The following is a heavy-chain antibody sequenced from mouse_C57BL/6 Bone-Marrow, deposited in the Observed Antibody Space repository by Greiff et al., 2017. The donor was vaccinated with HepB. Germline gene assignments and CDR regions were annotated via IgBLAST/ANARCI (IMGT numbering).Heavy chain of an antibody. CDR2: ISDGGSYT. V-gene: IGHV5-4*03. D-gene: IGHD2-2*01. CDR3: SESWAYGYDWFAY. J-gene: IGHJ3*01. CDR1: GFTFSSYA. Sequence: EVKLVESGGGLVKPGGSLKLSCAASGFTFSSYAMSWVRQTPEKRLEWVATISDGGSYTYYPDNVKVRFTISRDNAKNNLYLQMRHLKSEDTAMYYCSESWAYGYDWFAYWGQGTLVTVSA.